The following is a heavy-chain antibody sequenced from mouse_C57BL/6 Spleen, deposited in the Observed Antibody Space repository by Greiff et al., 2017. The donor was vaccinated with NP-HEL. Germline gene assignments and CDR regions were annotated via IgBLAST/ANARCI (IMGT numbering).Heavy chain of an antibody. CDR1: GYTFTDYY. D-gene: IGHD1-1*01. Sequence: VQLKQSGPVLVKPGASVKMSCKASGYTFTDYYMNWVKQSHGKSLEWIGVINPYNGGTSYNQKFKGKATLTVDKSSSTAYMELNSLTSEDSAVYYCARVWDYYGSSYVVYFDVWGTGTTVTVSS. V-gene: IGHV1-19*01. CDR3: ARVWDYYGSSYVVYFDV. CDR2: INPYNGGT. J-gene: IGHJ1*03.